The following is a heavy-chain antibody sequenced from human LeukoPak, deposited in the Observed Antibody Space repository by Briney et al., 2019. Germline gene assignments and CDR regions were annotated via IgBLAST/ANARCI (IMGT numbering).Heavy chain of an antibody. J-gene: IGHJ3*02. CDR3: ARGRYSYGYNHPQLRRRDAFDI. CDR2: INHSGST. D-gene: IGHD5-18*01. V-gene: IGHV4-34*01. CDR1: GGSFSGYY. Sequence: SETLSLTCAVYGGSFSGYYWSWIRQPPGKGLEWIGEINHSGSTNYNPSLKSRVTISVDTSKNQFSLKLSSVTAADTAVYYCARGRYSYGYNHPQLRRRDAFDIWGQGTMVTVSS.